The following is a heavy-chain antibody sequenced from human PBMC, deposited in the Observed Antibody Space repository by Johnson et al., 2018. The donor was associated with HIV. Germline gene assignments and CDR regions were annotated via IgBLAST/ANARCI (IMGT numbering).Heavy chain of an antibody. CDR3: VKGMDSSSWYAFDI. J-gene: IGHJ3*02. V-gene: IGHV3-30-3*01. CDR2: ISYDGNIK. Sequence: QVQLVESGGGVVQPGRSLRLSCAPSGFTFSSYAMHWVRQAPGKGLEWVAVISYDGNIKYYADSVKGRFTISRDNSKNTLYLQMNSLRAEDTAIYYCVKGMDSSSWYAFDIWGQGTMVTVSS. CDR1: GFTFSSYA. D-gene: IGHD6-13*01.